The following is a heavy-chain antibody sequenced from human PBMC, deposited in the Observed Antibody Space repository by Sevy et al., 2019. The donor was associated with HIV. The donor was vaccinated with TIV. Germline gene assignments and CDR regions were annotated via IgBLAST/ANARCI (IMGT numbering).Heavy chain of an antibody. J-gene: IGHJ4*02. V-gene: IGHV4-59*08. CDR2: IYYNGHI. CDR3: AGENAWGRCYS. D-gene: IGHD1-26*01. CDR1: GGSITSLY. Sequence: SETLSLTSTVSGGSITSLYWNWIRQPPGKGLEWIANIYYNGHINYNPSLKSRVTLSLDTSKNQFTLRLSSVTAADTAMYYCAGENAWGRCYSWGQGTLVTVSS.